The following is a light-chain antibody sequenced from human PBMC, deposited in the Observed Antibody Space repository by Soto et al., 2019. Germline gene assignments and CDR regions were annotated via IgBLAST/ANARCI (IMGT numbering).Light chain of an antibody. V-gene: IGLV2-23*02. CDR3: CSYAGVRTVI. Sequence: QSALTQPASVSGSPGQSITIPCTGTSSDVGYYNLVSWYQQHPGQAPKLIISEVSERPSGVSGRFSGSKSGNTASLTISGLETEDEAAYYCCSYAGVRTVIFGGGTKLTVL. J-gene: IGLJ2*01. CDR1: SSDVGYYNL. CDR2: EVS.